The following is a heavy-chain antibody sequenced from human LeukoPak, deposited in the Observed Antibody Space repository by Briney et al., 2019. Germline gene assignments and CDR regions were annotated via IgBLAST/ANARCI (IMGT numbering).Heavy chain of an antibody. J-gene: IGHJ4*02. CDR3: ARDHGYAFDY. CDR2: INSISGEI. D-gene: IGHD5-12*01. Sequence: GGSLRLSCVASGFTCSYYSMNWVRQAPAKGLEWVSYINSISGEIWYADSVKGRFTISRDDAKNSLYLQMNSLRDEDTAVYYCARDHGYAFDYWGQGTLVTVSS. V-gene: IGHV3-48*02. CDR1: GFTCSYYS.